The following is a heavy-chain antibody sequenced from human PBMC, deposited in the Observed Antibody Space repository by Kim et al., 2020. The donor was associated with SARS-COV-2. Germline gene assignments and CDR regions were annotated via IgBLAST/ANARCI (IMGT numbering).Heavy chain of an antibody. D-gene: IGHD6-13*01. CDR3: ATDVGGGQQLAFDY. CDR1: GGSISSSSYY. J-gene: IGHJ4*02. V-gene: IGHV4-39*01. CDR2: IYYSGST. Sequence: SETLSLTCTVSGGSISSSSYYWGWIRQPPGKGLEWIGSIYYSGSTYYNPSLKSRVTISVDTSKNQFSLKLSSVTAADTAVYYCATDVGGGQQLAFDYWGQGTLVTVSS.